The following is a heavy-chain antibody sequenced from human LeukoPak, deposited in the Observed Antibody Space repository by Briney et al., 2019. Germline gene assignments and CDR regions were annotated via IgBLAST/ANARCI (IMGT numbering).Heavy chain of an antibody. V-gene: IGHV4-39*01. CDR2: IYYSGST. D-gene: IGHD5-24*01. CDR3: ARHNRDGYPFDY. CDR1: GGSISSSSYY. Sequence: PSETLSLTCTVSGGSISSSSYYWGWIRQPPGKGLEWIGSIYYSGSTYYNPSLKSRVTISVDTSKNQFSLKLSSVTAADTAVHYCARHNRDGYPFDYWGQGILVTVSS. J-gene: IGHJ4*02.